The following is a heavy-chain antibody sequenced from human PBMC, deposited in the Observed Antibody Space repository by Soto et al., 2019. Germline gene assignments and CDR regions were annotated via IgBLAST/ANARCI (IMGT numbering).Heavy chain of an antibody. CDR3: ARVLRMYSRSGRLIDFVT. CDR2: ISSSSSYI. V-gene: IGHV3-21*01. CDR1: GFTFSSYS. Sequence: GGSLRLSCAASGFTFSSYSMNWVRQAPGKGLEWVSSISSSSSYIYYADSVKGRFTISRDNAKNSLYLQMNSLRAEDTAVYYCARVLRMYSRSGRLIDFVTWGQGTMVTVSS. D-gene: IGHD6-13*01. J-gene: IGHJ3*02.